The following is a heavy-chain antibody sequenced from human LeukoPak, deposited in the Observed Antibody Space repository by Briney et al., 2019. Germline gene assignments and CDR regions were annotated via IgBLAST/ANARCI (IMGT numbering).Heavy chain of an antibody. V-gene: IGHV4-34*01. CDR2: INHSGST. CDR3: ARRGSGSYGAKRFDY. D-gene: IGHD3-10*01. J-gene: IGHJ4*02. CDR1: GGSFSGYY. Sequence: SETLSLTCAVYGGSFSGYYWSWIRQPPGKGLEWIGEINHSGSTNYNPSLKSRVTIPVDTSKNQFSLKLSSVTAADTAVYYCARRGSGSYGAKRFDYWGQGTLVTVSS.